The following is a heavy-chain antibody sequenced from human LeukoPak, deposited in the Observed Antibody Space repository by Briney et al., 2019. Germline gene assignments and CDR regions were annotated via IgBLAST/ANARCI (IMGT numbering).Heavy chain of an antibody. CDR3: TRGAGWLIDY. CDR2: IYYSGNT. CDR1: GGSITSSNYY. V-gene: IGHV4-39*07. J-gene: IGHJ4*02. D-gene: IGHD3-16*01. Sequence: SETLSLTCTVSGGSITSSNYYWGWIRQPPGKGLEWIGSIYYSGNTYYNPSLKSRVTISVDTSKNQFSLKLNSLTTADTAVYYCTRGAGWLIDYWGQGILVTVSS.